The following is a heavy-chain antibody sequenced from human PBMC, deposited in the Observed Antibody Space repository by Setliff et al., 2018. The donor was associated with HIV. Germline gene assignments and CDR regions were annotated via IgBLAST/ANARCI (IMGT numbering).Heavy chain of an antibody. Sequence: SETLSLTCTVSGGSISSSSYFWGWIRQPPGKGLEWIGSIYYDGSTYYNPSLKSRVTISVDTSKNQFSLKLSSVTAADTAVYFCARPKSTYYYDSSDDAFDIWGQGTMVTVSS. CDR3: ARPKSTYYYDSSDDAFDI. CDR2: IYYDGST. J-gene: IGHJ3*02. V-gene: IGHV4-39*01. D-gene: IGHD3-22*01. CDR1: GGSISSSSYF.